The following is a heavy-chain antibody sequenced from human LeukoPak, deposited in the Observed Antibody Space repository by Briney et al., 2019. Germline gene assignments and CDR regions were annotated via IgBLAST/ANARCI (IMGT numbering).Heavy chain of an antibody. CDR3: ARPDAKTQVLDQLPSFYYYGMDV. Sequence: ASVKVSCKASGGTFSSYAISWVRQAPGQGLEWMGGIIPIFATANYAQKFQGRVTITADESTSTAYMELSSLRSEDTAVYYCARPDAKTQVLDQLPSFYYYGMDVWGQGTTVTVSS. CDR1: GGTFSSYA. V-gene: IGHV1-69*13. CDR2: IIPIFATA. J-gene: IGHJ6*02. D-gene: IGHD2-2*01.